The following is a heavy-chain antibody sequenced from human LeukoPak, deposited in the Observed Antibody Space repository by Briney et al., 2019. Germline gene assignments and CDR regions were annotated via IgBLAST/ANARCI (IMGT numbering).Heavy chain of an antibody. J-gene: IGHJ6*03. D-gene: IGHD4-11*01. V-gene: IGHV4-59*12. CDR3: ARPRYYSKPHYYYYYMDV. Sequence: KSSETLSLTCTVSGGSISSYYWSWIRQPPGKGLEWIGYIYYSGSTNYNPSLKSRVTISVDTSKNQFSLKLSSVTAADTAVYYCARPRYYSKPHYYYYYMDVWGKGTTVTVSS. CDR2: IYYSGST. CDR1: GGSISSYY.